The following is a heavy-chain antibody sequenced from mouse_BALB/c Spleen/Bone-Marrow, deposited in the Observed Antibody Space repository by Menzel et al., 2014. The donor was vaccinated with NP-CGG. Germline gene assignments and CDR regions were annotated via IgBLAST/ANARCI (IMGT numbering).Heavy chain of an antibody. CDR3: RAYYRYDGYAMDY. Sequence: QVQLQQSGAELVRPGASVTLSCKASGYTFTDYEMHWVKQTPVHGLEWIGTIDPETGGTAYNQKFKGKATLTADKSSSTACMELRSLTSEDSAVYYCRAYYRYDGYAMDYWGQGTSVTVSS. CDR2: IDPETGGT. J-gene: IGHJ4*01. V-gene: IGHV1-15*01. CDR1: GYTFTDYE. D-gene: IGHD2-14*01.